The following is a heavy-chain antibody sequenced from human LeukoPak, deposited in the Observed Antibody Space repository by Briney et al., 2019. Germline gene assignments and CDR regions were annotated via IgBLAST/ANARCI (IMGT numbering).Heavy chain of an antibody. Sequence: PGGTLRLSCAASGFTFSSYGMSWVRQAPGKGLEWVSAISGSGGSTYYADSVKGRFTISRDNSKNTLYLQMNSLRAEDTAVYYCAKVRARGQWLETYYFDYWGQGTLVTVSS. CDR3: AKVRARGQWLETYYFDY. D-gene: IGHD6-19*01. J-gene: IGHJ4*02. V-gene: IGHV3-23*01. CDR1: GFTFSSYG. CDR2: ISGSGGST.